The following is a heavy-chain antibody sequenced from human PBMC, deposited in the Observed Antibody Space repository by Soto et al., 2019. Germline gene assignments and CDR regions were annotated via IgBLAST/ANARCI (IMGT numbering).Heavy chain of an antibody. CDR3: AGLYPYESSGYHLDY. CDR1: GGSISSTSSY. CDR2: IYYLGNT. V-gene: IGHV4-39*01. Sequence: SETMSLTSTVSGGSISSTSSYWAWIHQPPGKGLEWVGSIYYLGNTYYNPSLGSRVTISVDTSKNQFSLKLSSVTAADTAVFYCAGLYPYESSGYHLDYWSQGTLVTVSS. J-gene: IGHJ4*02. D-gene: IGHD3-22*01.